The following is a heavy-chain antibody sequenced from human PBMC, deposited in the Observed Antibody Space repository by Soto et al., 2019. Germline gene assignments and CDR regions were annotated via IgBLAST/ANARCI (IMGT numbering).Heavy chain of an antibody. V-gene: IGHV1-8*01. J-gene: IGHJ4*02. CDR1: GYTFTTYD. CDR3: ARGDY. CDR2: MNPNSGNT. Sequence: QVQLVQSGAEVKKPGASVKVSCKASGYTFTTYDINWVRQATGQGLEWMGWMNPNSGNTGYAQKFQGRVSLTNITSISRAYVELSSRPSEDTAVEFCARGDYWGQGNLVTVS.